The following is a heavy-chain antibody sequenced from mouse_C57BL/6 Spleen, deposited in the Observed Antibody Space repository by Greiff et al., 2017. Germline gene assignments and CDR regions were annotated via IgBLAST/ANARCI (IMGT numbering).Heavy chain of an antibody. CDR2: ISYDGSN. CDR1: GYSITSGYY. D-gene: IGHD1-1*01. CDR3: ARGTTVDMDY. V-gene: IGHV3-6*01. J-gene: IGHJ4*01. Sequence: EVQLVESGPGLVKPSQSLSLTCSVTGYSITSGYYWNWIRQFPGNKLEWMGYISYDGSNNYNPSLKNRISITRDTSKNQFFLKLNSVTTEDTATYYCARGTTVDMDYWGQGTSVTVSS.